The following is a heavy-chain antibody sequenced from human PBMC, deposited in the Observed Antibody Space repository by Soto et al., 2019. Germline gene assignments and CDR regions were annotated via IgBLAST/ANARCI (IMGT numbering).Heavy chain of an antibody. CDR2: ISAYNGNT. CDR1: SYTFTSYG. D-gene: IGHD6-25*01. V-gene: IGHV1-18*01. J-gene: IGHJ6*03. CDR3: ESTARLVDYYDYYMDV. Sequence: QVQLVQSGAEVKKPGASVKVSCKASSYTFTSYGISWVRQAPGQGLEWMGWISAYNGNTNYAQKLQGRVTMTTDTSTSTAYMELRSLRSDDTAVYYCESTARLVDYYDYYMDVWGKGTTVTVSS.